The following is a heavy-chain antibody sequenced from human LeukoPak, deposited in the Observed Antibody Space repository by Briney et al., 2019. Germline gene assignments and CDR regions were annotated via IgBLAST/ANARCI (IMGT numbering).Heavy chain of an antibody. Sequence: GASVKVSCKASGYTFTSYDIIRVRRATGQGLEWMGWMNPNSGNTGYAQKFQGRVTMTRNTSISTAYMELSSLRSEDTAVYYCARGGVLLWFGPDYWGQGTLVTVSS. J-gene: IGHJ4*02. CDR2: MNPNSGNT. D-gene: IGHD3-10*01. V-gene: IGHV1-8*01. CDR1: GYTFTSYD. CDR3: ARGGVLLWFGPDY.